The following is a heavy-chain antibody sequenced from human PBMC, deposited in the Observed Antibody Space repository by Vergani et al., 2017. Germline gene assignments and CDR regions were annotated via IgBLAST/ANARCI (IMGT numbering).Heavy chain of an antibody. CDR1: GFTFSDSA. D-gene: IGHD6-13*01. V-gene: IGHV3-73*02. CDR3: TRPLYGIAALET. J-gene: IGHJ5*02. CDR2: IREKANGFET. Sequence: LVESGGGLVQPGGSLKLSCAASGFTFSDSALYWVRLASGKGLEWVGRIREKANGFETQYAASVQGRFTISRDDSKNTAYLQMNSLETEDTAVYYCTRPLYGIAALETLGQGALVTVSS.